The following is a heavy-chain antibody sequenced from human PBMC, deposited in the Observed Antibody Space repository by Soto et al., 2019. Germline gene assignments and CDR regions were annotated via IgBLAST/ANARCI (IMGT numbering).Heavy chain of an antibody. Sequence: PSETLSLTCTVSGGPISSYYWSWIRQPPGKGLEWIRYIYYSGSTNYNPSLKSRVTISVDTSKNQFSLKLSSVTAADTAVYYCARVGNYDILTLDYWGQGTLVTVSS. CDR3: ARVGNYDILTLDY. J-gene: IGHJ4*02. V-gene: IGHV4-59*01. CDR2: IYYSGST. D-gene: IGHD3-9*01. CDR1: GGPISSYY.